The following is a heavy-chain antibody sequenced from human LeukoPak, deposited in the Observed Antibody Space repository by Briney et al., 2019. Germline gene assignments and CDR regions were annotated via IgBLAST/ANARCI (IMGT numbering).Heavy chain of an antibody. Sequence: SETLSLTCAVYGGSFSGYYWSWIRQPPGKGLEWIGEINHSGSTNYNPSLKSRVTISVDTSKNQFSLKLSSVTAAGTAVYYCARLRVLWWKIDYWGQGTLVTVSS. J-gene: IGHJ4*02. V-gene: IGHV4-34*01. CDR2: INHSGST. D-gene: IGHD4/OR15-4a*01. CDR3: ARLRVLWWKIDY. CDR1: GGSFSGYY.